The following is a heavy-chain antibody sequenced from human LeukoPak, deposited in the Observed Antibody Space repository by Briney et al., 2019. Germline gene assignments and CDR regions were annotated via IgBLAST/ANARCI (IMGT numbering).Heavy chain of an antibody. V-gene: IGHV3-7*01. D-gene: IGHD3/OR15-3a*01. CDR2: IKYDGSET. Sequence: GSLRLSCAASGFMFNIYWMSWVRQAPGKGPEWVANIKYDGSETYYVDSVKGRFTISRDNARNSVYLQMNSLRVEDTAVYYCARVKYSYGFWDDWGQGTLVAVSS. CDR1: GFMFNIYW. CDR3: ARVKYSYGFWDD. J-gene: IGHJ4*02.